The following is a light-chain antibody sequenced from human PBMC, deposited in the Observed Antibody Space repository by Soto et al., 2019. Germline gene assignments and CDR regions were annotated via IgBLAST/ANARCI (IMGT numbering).Light chain of an antibody. J-gene: IGLJ2*01. V-gene: IGLV2-8*01. CDR2: EVT. CDR3: SSYAGSKNYVV. Sequence: QSALTQPPSASGSPGQSVTISCTGTSSDVGGHNYVSWYQQQPGKAPRLMIYEVTKRPSGVPDRFSGSKSGNTASLTVSGIKAEDEADYYCSSYAGSKNYVVFGGGTKVTVL. CDR1: SSDVGGHNY.